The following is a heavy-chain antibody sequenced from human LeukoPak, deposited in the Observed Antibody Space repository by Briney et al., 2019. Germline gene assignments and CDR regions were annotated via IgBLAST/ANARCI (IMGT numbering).Heavy chain of an antibody. CDR2: INPNSGGT. Sequence: ASMKVSCKASGYTFTGYYMHWVRQAPGQGLEWMGWINPNSGGTNYAQKFQGRVTMTRDTSISTAYMELSRLRSDDTAVYYCARFTSGYYGYFDYWGQGTLVTVSS. CDR1: GYTFTGYY. CDR3: ARFTSGYYGYFDY. V-gene: IGHV1-2*02. D-gene: IGHD3-22*01. J-gene: IGHJ4*02.